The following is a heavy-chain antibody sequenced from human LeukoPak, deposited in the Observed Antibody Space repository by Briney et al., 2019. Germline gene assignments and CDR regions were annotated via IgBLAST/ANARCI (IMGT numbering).Heavy chain of an antibody. Sequence: SETLSLTCAVSGGSISSGGYSWSWIRQPPGKGLEWIGYIYHSGSTYYNPSLKSRVTISVDTSKNQFSLKLSSVTAADTAVYYCARLVPALWYFDLWGRGTLVTVSS. CDR2: IYHSGST. V-gene: IGHV4-30-2*01. J-gene: IGHJ2*01. CDR3: ARLVPALWYFDL. CDR1: GGSISSGGYS. D-gene: IGHD6-13*01.